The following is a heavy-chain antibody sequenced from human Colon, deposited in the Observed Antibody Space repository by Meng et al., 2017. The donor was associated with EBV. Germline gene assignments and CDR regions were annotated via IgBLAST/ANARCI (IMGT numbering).Heavy chain of an antibody. CDR2: INDSGST. J-gene: IGHJ4*02. CDR1: GGSFNGYV. V-gene: IGHV4-34*01. CDR3: ARRGFDVWSGSPELDF. D-gene: IGHD3-3*01. Sequence: QEQLQQWGAGLLEPSETLSLTCDVYGGSFNGYVWSWFRQTPGRGLEWIGDINDSGSTRYNPSLKSRVTISADKSKNQFSLHVSSVTAADTAVYYCARRGFDVWSGSPELDFWGQGLLVTVSS.